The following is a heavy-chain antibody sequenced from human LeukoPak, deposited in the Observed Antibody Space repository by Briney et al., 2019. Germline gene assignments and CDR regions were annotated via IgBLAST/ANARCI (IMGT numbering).Heavy chain of an antibody. CDR1: GGSISSGGYY. CDR3: ARGLMNFDY. J-gene: IGHJ4*02. Sequence: SQTLALTCTVSGGSISSGGYYWGWIRQHPGKGLEWIRYIYYSGSTYYNPSLKSRVTISVDSSKNQFSLKLSSVTAADTAVYYCARGLMNFDYWGQGTLVTVSS. V-gene: IGHV4-31*03. CDR2: IYYSGST.